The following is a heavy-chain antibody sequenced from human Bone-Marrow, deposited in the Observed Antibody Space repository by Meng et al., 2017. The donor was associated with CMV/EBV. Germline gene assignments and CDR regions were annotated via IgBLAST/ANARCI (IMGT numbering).Heavy chain of an antibody. D-gene: IGHD6-19*01. Sequence: GGSLRLSCAASGFTFSSYAMSWVRQAPGKGLEWVSAISGSGGSTYYADSVKGRLTISRDNSKNTLYLQMNSLRAEDTAVYYCAKNFRSLIAVAGPFDYWGQGTLVTVSS. CDR1: GFTFSSYA. J-gene: IGHJ4*02. CDR3: AKNFRSLIAVAGPFDY. V-gene: IGHV3-23*01. CDR2: ISGSGGST.